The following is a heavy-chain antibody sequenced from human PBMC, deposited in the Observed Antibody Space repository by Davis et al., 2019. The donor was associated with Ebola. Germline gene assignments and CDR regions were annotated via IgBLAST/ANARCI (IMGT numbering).Heavy chain of an antibody. CDR3: PGSNIFGVGQREN. V-gene: IGHV3-30*02. J-gene: IGHJ4*02. CDR1: GFTFNSYG. Sequence: PGGSLRLSCAASGFTFNSYGMHWVRQAPGKALERVAFIHSAGSDKSYADFVKGRFTIFRDNSKNTLYLQLTSLTPEDTATYYCPGSNIFGVGQRENWGQGSLVTVSS. D-gene: IGHD3-3*02. CDR2: IHSAGSDK.